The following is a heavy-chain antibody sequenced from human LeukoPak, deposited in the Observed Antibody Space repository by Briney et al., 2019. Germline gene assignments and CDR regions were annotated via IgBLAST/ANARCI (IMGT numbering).Heavy chain of an antibody. D-gene: IGHD4-17*01. V-gene: IGHV1-69*04. CDR1: GGTFSSYA. CDR3: ARAIYPTTNFDY. J-gene: IGHJ4*02. Sequence: RASVKVSCKASGGTFSSYAISWVRQAPGQGLEWMGRIIPISGIANYAQKFQGRVTITADKSTSTAYMELSGLRSEDTAVYYCARAIYPTTNFDYWGQGTLVTVSS. CDR2: IIPISGIA.